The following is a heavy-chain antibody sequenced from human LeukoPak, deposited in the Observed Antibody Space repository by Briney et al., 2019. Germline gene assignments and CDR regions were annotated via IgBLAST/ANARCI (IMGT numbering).Heavy chain of an antibody. CDR3: VRGWAPRGEKTSFAS. J-gene: IGHJ4*02. CDR2: IFASAST. CDR1: GGSIRSYY. Sequence: SETLSLTCTVSGGSIRSYYCRWIRQPAGKGLEWIGRIFASASTNYNAYLMSRITMSVDTSKNQFSLDWSSVTAADTGVYYCVRGWAPRGEKTSFASWGQGTLVTVSS. D-gene: IGHD3-10*01. V-gene: IGHV4-4*07.